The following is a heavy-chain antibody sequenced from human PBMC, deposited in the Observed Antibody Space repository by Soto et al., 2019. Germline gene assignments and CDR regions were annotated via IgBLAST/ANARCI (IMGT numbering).Heavy chain of an antibody. CDR1: GFTFSSYA. V-gene: IGHV3-23*01. CDR3: AKDLSGTYYAFDY. CDR2: ISGSGGST. J-gene: IGHJ4*02. D-gene: IGHD1-26*01. Sequence: EVQLLESGGGLVQPGGSLRLSCAASGFTFSSYAMSWVRQAPGKGLEWVSVISGSGGSTYYADSVKGWFTISSDNSKNTLYLQMNSLKVEDTDLYYCAKDLSGTYYAFDYWAQGPLPTVSS.